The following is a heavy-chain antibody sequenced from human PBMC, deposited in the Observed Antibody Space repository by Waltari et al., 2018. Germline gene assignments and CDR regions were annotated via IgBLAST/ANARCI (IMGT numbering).Heavy chain of an antibody. CDR2: IYDTGSA. CDR3: ARYQCTNGVCYYFDY. Sequence: QVQLKESGPGLVKPSETLSLNCIVSGGSISDYPWSWIRQPPGKGLEWIGFIYDTGSANYNPSLRGRVAMSADTSKNQFSLRLSYVTAADTAVYYCARYQCTNGVCYYFDYWGQGTLVTVSS. J-gene: IGHJ4*02. CDR1: GGSISDYP. V-gene: IGHV4-59*08. D-gene: IGHD2-8*01.